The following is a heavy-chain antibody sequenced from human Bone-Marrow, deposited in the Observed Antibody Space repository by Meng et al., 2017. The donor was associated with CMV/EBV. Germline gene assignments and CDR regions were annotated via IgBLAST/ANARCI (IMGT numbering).Heavy chain of an antibody. Sequence: SVKVSCKFSGYTFSDYYIHWLRQVPGQGLQWMGCINLNSGAIKFAQKFQGRLTMTRDASINTAYLGLSRLRSDDTAMYYCARDGGCCTSTIFPNWFDPWGQGTRVTVSS. CDR2: INLNSGAI. V-gene: IGHV1-2*02. CDR3: ARDGGCCTSTIFPNWFDP. CDR1: GYTFSDYY. D-gene: IGHD2-2*01. J-gene: IGHJ5*02.